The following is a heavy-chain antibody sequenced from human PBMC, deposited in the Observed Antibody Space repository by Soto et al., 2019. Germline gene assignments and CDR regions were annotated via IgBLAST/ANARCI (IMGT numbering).Heavy chain of an antibody. CDR1: GFTLSSYS. CDR2: ISYDGSNK. V-gene: IGHV3-30*18. CDR3: AKDWFLGYYDSSGYIDY. J-gene: IGHJ4*02. D-gene: IGHD3-22*01. Sequence: GGALRLSFEASGFTLSSYSMNLGRQAPGEGVEWVAVISYDGSNKYYADSVKGRFTISRDNSKNTLYLQMNSLRAEDTAVYYCAKDWFLGYYDSSGYIDYWGQGTLVTVSS.